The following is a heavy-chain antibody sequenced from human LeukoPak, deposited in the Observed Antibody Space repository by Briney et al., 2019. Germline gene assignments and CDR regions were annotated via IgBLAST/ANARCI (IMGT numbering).Heavy chain of an antibody. J-gene: IGHJ6*03. D-gene: IGHD6-19*01. V-gene: IGHV1-2*02. CDR2: MNPNSGGT. CDR1: GNTFTGYY. CDR3: ASGGAVAGNYYYYYMDV. Sequence: GASVKVSCKASGNTFTGYYMHWLRQAPGQGLEWMGWMNPNSGGTNYAQKFQGRVTMTRDTSISTGYMELSRLRSDDTAVYYCASGGAVAGNYYYYYMDVWGKGTTVTISS.